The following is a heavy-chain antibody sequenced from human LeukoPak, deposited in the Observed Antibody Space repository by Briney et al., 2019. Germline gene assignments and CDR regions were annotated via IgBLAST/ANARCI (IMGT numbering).Heavy chain of an antibody. Sequence: SETLSLTCTVSGYSISSGYYWEWIRQPPGKGPEWIGIIYHSGNTYYNPSLKSRVTISIDTSKNQFSLKLSSETAADTAVYYCARYYYDSSGYLLWGQGILVTVSS. CDR3: ARYYYDSSGYLL. V-gene: IGHV4-38-2*02. J-gene: IGHJ4*02. CDR1: GYSISSGYY. CDR2: IYHSGNT. D-gene: IGHD3-22*01.